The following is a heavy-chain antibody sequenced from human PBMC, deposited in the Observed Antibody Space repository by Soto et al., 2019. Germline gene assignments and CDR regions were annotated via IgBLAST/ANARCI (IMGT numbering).Heavy chain of an antibody. D-gene: IGHD6-13*01. CDR3: TRDASRDSSARGWFDP. CDR1: GFTFRSYS. CDR2: ISSSSSYI. Sequence: GGSLRLSCAASGFTFRSYSMNWVRQAPGKGLEWVSSISSSSSYIYYADSVKGRFTISRDNAKNSLYLQMNSLRAEDTAVYYCTRDASRDSSARGWFDPWGPGTLVTVSS. V-gene: IGHV3-21*01. J-gene: IGHJ5*02.